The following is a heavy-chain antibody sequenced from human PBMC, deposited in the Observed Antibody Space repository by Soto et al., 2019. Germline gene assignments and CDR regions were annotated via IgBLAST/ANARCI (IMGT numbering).Heavy chain of an antibody. CDR2: IHHSGAA. CDR3: ARRLEPDSGDWFYFDC. V-gene: IGHV4-30-4*01. J-gene: IGHJ4*02. D-gene: IGHD4-17*01. Sequence: QVLLQESGPGLVKPSQTLPLACTASGGSISGGEYYWSWIRQPPGKGLEWLGYIHHSGAAYYNPSLRSRLTISLDTSKSQFTLRGTSVTAADSAVYFCARRLEPDSGDWFYFDCWGQGKLVIVSS. CDR1: GGSISGGEYY.